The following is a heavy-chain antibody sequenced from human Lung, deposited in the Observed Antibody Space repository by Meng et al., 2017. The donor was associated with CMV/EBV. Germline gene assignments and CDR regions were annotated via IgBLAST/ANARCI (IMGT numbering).Heavy chain of an antibody. CDR3: AGSRSSGWPFDY. CDR2: IYYSGST. D-gene: IGHD6-19*01. V-gene: IGHV4-39*07. J-gene: IGHJ4*02. Sequence: SETLSLTXTVSGGSISSSSYYWGWIRQPPGKGLEWIGSIYYSGSTYYNPSLKSRVTMSVDTSKNQFSLKLSSVTATDTAVYYCAGSRSSGWPFDYWGQGTLVTVSS. CDR1: GGSISSSSYY.